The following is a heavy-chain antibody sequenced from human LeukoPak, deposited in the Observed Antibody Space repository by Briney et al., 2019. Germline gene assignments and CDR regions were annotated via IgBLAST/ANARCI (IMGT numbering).Heavy chain of an antibody. D-gene: IGHD3-10*01. J-gene: IGHJ1*01. Sequence: SETLSLTCAVSGGSFSGYYWSWIRQPPGKGLECIWEINHSGSTNYNPSLKSRVTISVDTSKNQFSLKLSSVTAADTAVYYCARIGSGITMVRGADWGQGTLVTVSS. CDR3: ARIGSGITMVRGAD. CDR2: INHSGST. CDR1: GGSFSGYY. V-gene: IGHV4-34*01.